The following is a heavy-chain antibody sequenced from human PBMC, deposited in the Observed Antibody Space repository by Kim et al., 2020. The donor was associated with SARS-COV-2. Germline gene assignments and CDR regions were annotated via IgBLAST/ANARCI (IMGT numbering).Heavy chain of an antibody. CDR3: AKSSVPTVYYFDH. D-gene: IGHD4-4*01. V-gene: IGHV3-33*03. Sequence: GGSLRLSCAASGFPFSTYGMHWVRQAPGKGLEWVAVIWNDGSKKYYGDSVKGRFTISRDNSRKTLYLHMNSLRGEDKAIYYCAKSSVPTVYYFDHWGQGTLVTVSS. J-gene: IGHJ4*02. CDR2: IWNDGSKK. CDR1: GFPFSTYG.